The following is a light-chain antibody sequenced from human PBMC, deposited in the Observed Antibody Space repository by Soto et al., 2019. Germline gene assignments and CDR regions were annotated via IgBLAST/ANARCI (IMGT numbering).Light chain of an antibody. Sequence: QSVLTQPASVSGSPGQSITISCTGTSSDVGGYNYVSWYQQHPGKAPKLMIYDVSNRPSGVSNRFSGSKSGNTASLTISGLQAEDEAYYYCNSYTSSSNLFGTGTKLTVL. J-gene: IGLJ1*01. CDR2: DVS. CDR3: NSYTSSSNL. V-gene: IGLV2-14*01. CDR1: SSDVGGYNY.